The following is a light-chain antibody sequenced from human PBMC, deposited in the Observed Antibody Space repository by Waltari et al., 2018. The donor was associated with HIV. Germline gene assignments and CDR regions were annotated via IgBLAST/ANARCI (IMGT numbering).Light chain of an antibody. V-gene: IGLV3-25*03. CDR2: KDS. CDR3: QSADISGTWV. Sequence: SYELTQPPSVSVSPGQTARITCSGDALPKQYAYWYQQRPGQPPVLVMSKDSERPSGIPDRFSGSSSGTTVTLAISGVQAEDEADYYCQSADISGTWVFGGGTKLTVL. CDR1: ALPKQY. J-gene: IGLJ2*01.